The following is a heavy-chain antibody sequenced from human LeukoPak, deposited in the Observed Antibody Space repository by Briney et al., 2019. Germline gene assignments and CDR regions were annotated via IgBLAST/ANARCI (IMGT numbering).Heavy chain of an antibody. CDR2: IYYSGST. V-gene: IGHV4-39*01. CDR3: ARYIAARDY. J-gene: IGHJ4*02. CDR1: GGSLSSSSYY. D-gene: IGHD6-6*01. Sequence: SETMSLASTVYGGSLSSSSYYWGWIRQPPGKGLEWIGSIYYSGSTYHNPSLKSRVTISVDTSKNQFSLKLSSVTAADTAVYYCARYIAARDYWGQGTLVTVSS.